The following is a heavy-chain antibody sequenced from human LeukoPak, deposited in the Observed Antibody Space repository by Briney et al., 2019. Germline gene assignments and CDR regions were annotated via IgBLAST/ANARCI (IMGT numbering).Heavy chain of an antibody. Sequence: GGSLRLSCAASGFTFSSYAMSWVRQAPGKGLEWVSAISGGGGSTYYADSVKGRFTVSRDRSKNTLYLQMSSLRVEDTAVYYCAKDLGEVPLELDYWGQGTLVTVSP. CDR1: GFTFSSYA. J-gene: IGHJ4*02. D-gene: IGHD1-1*01. V-gene: IGHV3-23*01. CDR3: AKDLGEVPLELDY. CDR2: ISGGGGST.